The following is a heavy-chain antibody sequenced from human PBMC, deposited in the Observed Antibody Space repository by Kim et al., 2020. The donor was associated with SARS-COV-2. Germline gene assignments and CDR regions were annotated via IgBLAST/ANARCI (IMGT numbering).Heavy chain of an antibody. CDR3: AADAVAVANFDY. CDR2: IVVGSGNT. Sequence: SVKVSCKASGFTFTSSAVQWVRQARGQRLEWIGWIVVGSGNTNYAQKFQERVTITRDMSTSTAYMELSSLRSEDTAVYYCAADAVAVANFDYWGQGTLVTVSS. D-gene: IGHD2-15*01. CDR1: GFTFTSSA. V-gene: IGHV1-58*01. J-gene: IGHJ4*02.